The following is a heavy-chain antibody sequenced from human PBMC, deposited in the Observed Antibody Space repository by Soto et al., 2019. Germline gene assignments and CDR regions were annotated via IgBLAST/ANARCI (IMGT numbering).Heavy chain of an antibody. J-gene: IGHJ4*02. V-gene: IGHV3-30*03. Sequence: PGGSLRLSCAASGFTFSSYGMHWVRQAPGKGLEWVAVISYDGSNKYYADSVKGRFTISRDNSKNTLYLQMNSLRAEDTAVYYCARDSPYGDYLGYYFDYWGQGTLVTVSS. D-gene: IGHD4-17*01. CDR2: ISYDGSNK. CDR3: ARDSPYGDYLGYYFDY. CDR1: GFTFSSYG.